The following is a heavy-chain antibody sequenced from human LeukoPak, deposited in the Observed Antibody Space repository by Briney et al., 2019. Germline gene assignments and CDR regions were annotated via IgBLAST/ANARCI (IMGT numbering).Heavy chain of an antibody. CDR1: GYTFTGYY. Sequence: ASVKVSCKASGYTFTGYYMHWVRQAPGQGLEWMGWINPNSGGANYAQKFQGRVTMTRDTSISTAYMELSRLRSDDTAVYYCASLDIVATIGGGNFDYWGQGTLVTVSS. V-gene: IGHV1-2*02. CDR3: ASLDIVATIGGGNFDY. J-gene: IGHJ4*02. D-gene: IGHD5-12*01. CDR2: INPNSGGA.